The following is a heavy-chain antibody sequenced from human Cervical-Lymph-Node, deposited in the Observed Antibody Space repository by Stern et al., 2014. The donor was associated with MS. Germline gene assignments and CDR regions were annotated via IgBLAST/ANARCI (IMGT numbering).Heavy chain of an antibody. V-gene: IGHV7-4-1*02. Sequence: VQLVESGSELKKPGASVKVSCKASGYSFTHFALNWVRHAPGQGLQGMGWINTNTGNPSYAQAFTGRFVFSLDTSVSTAYLQISSLKAEDTAVYYCARDPHDYGDRFDYWGQGTLVTVSS. D-gene: IGHD4-17*01. CDR1: GYSFTHFA. CDR2: INTNTGNP. CDR3: ARDPHDYGDRFDY. J-gene: IGHJ4*02.